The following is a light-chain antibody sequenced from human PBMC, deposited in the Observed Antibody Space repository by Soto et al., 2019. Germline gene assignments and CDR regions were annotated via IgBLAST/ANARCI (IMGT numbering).Light chain of an antibody. J-gene: IGKJ1*01. CDR2: AAS. Sequence: ALRMTQSPSSFSASTGDRVTITCRASQGISSYLAWYQQKPGKAPKLLIYAASTLQSGVPSRFSGSGSGKDFTLTISCLQSEDFATYYCQQYYSYPLTFGQGTKVEIK. CDR1: QGISSY. CDR3: QQYYSYPLT. V-gene: IGKV1-8*01.